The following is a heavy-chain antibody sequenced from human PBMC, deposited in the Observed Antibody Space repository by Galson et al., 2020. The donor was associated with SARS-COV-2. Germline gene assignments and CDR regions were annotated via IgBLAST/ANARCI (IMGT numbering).Heavy chain of an antibody. V-gene: IGHV4-59*01. J-gene: IGHJ5*02. CDR2: IYYSGIT. D-gene: IGHD3-3*01. CDR3: ARHNDFWSGYYRRFDP. Sequence: SETLSLTCTVSGGSISSYYWSWIRQPPGKGLEWIGHIYYSGITNYNPSLKSRLTISVDTSKNQFSLNLRSVTAADTAVYYCARHNDFWSGYYRRFDPWGQGTLVAVSS. CDR1: GGSISSYY.